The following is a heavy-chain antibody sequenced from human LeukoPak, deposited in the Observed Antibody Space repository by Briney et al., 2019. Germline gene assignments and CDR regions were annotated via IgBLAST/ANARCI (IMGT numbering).Heavy chain of an antibody. V-gene: IGHV1-69*05. CDR2: IIPIFGTA. Sequence: SVKVSCKASGGTFSSYAISWVRQAPGQGLEWMGRIIPIFGTANYAQKFQGRVTITTDEATSTAYMELSSLRSEDTAVYYCARGIAAAGTNPFDYWGQGTLVTVSS. J-gene: IGHJ4*02. CDR3: ARGIAAAGTNPFDY. CDR1: GGTFSSYA. D-gene: IGHD6-13*01.